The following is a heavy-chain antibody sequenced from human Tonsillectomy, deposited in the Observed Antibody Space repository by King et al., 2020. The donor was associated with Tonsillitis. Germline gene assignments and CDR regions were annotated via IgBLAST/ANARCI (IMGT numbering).Heavy chain of an antibody. V-gene: IGHV3-7*01. D-gene: IGHD6-19*01. Sequence: VQLVESGGGLVQPGGSLRLSCAASGFTFSSYWMSWVRQAPGKGLEWVANIKQDGSEKYYVDSVKGRFTISRDNAKNSLYLQMNSLRAEDTAVYYCARDEEAVASYGMDVWGQGTTVTVSS. CDR3: ARDEEAVASYGMDV. J-gene: IGHJ6*02. CDR2: IKQDGSEK. CDR1: GFTFSSYW.